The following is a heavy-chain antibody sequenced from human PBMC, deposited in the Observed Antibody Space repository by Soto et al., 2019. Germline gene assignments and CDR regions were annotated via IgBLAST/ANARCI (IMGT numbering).Heavy chain of an antibody. Sequence: ASVKVSCKTSGYTFTSYGISWVRQAPGQGLEWMGWISAYNGNTNYAQKLQGRVTMTTDTSTSTAYMELSSLRSEDTAVYYCARGIVVPAAIRAYGMDVWGQGTTVTVSS. CDR1: GYTFTSYG. V-gene: IGHV1-18*04. D-gene: IGHD2-2*02. CDR2: ISAYNGNT. CDR3: ARGIVVPAAIRAYGMDV. J-gene: IGHJ6*02.